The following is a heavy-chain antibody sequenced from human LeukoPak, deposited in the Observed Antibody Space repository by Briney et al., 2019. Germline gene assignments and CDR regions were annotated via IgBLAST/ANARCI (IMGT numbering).Heavy chain of an antibody. V-gene: IGHV4-59*01. Sequence: PSETLSLTCSVSGGSISSYYWSWIRQPPGEGLEWIGYIYYSGSTNYNPSLKSRVSMSVDTSKNQFSLNLNSVTAADTAVYYCARGGSSSSLNHFDYWGQGTLVTISS. D-gene: IGHD6-13*01. CDR2: IYYSGST. J-gene: IGHJ4*02. CDR3: ARGGSSSSLNHFDY. CDR1: GGSISSYY.